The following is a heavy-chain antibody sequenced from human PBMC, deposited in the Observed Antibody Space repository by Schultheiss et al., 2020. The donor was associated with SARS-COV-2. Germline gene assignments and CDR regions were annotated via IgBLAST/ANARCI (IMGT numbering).Heavy chain of an antibody. CDR2: ISGSGGST. CDR3: AKPYYYDSSGYYLYAFDI. J-gene: IGHJ3*02. CDR1: GFTFSDHY. D-gene: IGHD3-22*01. Sequence: GGSLRLSCAASGFTFSDHYMDWVRQAPGKGLEWVSAISGSGGSTYYADSVKGRFTISRDNSKNTLYLQMNSLRAEDTAVYYCAKPYYYDSSGYYLYAFDIWGQGTMVTVSS. V-gene: IGHV3-23*01.